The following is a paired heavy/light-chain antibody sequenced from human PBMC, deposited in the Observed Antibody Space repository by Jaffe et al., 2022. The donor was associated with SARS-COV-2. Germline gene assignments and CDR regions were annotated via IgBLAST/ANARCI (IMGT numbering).Light chain of an antibody. Sequence: DIQMTQSPSSLSASVGDRVTFTCQASQNIGSGLNWIQQKPGKAPKVLIYGASNLQTGVPSRFSGGGSGTHFSLTIISLQPEDIATYYCQQYNYKYGFGQGTKLEIK. J-gene: IGKJ2*03. V-gene: IGKV1-33*01. CDR1: QNIGSG. CDR3: QQYNYKYG. CDR2: GAS.
Heavy chain of an antibody. CDR2: IKGDGSLI. Sequence: EVGLVESGGGSVESGGSLRLSCAASGFTFSSYWMAWVRQAPGKGLEWLASIKGDGSLIYYADSMRGRSTISRDNAQSSLYLEMRNLRADDTAVYYCASHERGYWGQGTGVTVSP. CDR1: GFTFSSYW. CDR3: ASHERGY. J-gene: IGHJ4*02. V-gene: IGHV3-7*01.